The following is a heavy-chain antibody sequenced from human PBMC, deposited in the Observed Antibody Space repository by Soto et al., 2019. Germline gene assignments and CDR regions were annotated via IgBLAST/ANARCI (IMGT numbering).Heavy chain of an antibody. CDR2: TYYRSKWYN. J-gene: IGHJ6*02. Sequence: PPQTLPLTCAISGDSVSSDSAAWNWIRQSPSRGLEWLGRTYYRSKWYNDYAVSVKSRITINPDTSKNQFSLQLNSVTPEDTAVYYCARDGKLVLEYYYYGMDVWGQGTTVTVSS. CDR1: GDSVSSDSAA. V-gene: IGHV6-1*01. CDR3: ARDGKLVLEYYYYGMDV. D-gene: IGHD6-6*01.